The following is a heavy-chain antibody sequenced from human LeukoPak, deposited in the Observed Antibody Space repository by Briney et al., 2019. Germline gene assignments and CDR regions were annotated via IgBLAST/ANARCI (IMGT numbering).Heavy chain of an antibody. V-gene: IGHV1-8*01. J-gene: IGHJ4*02. CDR1: GYTFTSYD. CDR3: ASPSVSSSPYYFDY. CDR2: MNPNSGNT. D-gene: IGHD6-13*01. Sequence: GASVKVSCKASGYTFTSYDINWVRQVTGQGLEWMGWMNPNSGNTGYAQKFQGRVAMTRNTSISTAYMELSSLRSEDTAVYYCASPSVSSSPYYFDYWGQGTLVTVSS.